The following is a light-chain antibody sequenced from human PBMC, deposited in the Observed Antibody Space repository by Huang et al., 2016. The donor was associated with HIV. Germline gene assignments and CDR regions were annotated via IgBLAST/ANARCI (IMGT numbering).Light chain of an antibody. Sequence: EIVMTQSPATLSVSPAKRATLSCRASQTVSTNLAWYQQKPGQAPRLFIFAASTRATGTAARFSGSGSGTEFTLTISSLESEDFALYYCQQYYSWPYTFGQGTRLEIK. V-gene: IGKV3-15*01. CDR2: AAS. J-gene: IGKJ2*01. CDR1: QTVSTN. CDR3: QQYYSWPYT.